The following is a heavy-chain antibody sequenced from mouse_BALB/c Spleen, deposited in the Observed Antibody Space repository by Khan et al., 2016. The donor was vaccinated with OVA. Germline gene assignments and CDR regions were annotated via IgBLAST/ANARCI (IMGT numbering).Heavy chain of an antibody. V-gene: IGHV3-2*02. CDR2: IRYSGTT. CDR1: GDSITSDYA. J-gene: IGHJ4*01. Sequence: EVQLQESGPGLVKPSQSLSLTCTVTGDSITSDYAWNWIRQFPGNKLEWMGYIRYSGTTSYNPSLKSRISFTRDTSKNQFFLQLNSVTTEDTATYYCASSLYYYYAYAMDYWGQGTSVTVSS. CDR3: ASSLYYYYAYAMDY. D-gene: IGHD2-4*01.